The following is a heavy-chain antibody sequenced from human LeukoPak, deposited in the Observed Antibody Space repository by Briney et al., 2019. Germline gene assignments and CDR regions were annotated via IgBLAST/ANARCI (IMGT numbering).Heavy chain of an antibody. V-gene: IGHV3-30*03. CDR2: ISYDGSNK. CDR1: GFTFSSYG. Sequence: PGGSLRLSCAASGFTFSSYGMHWVRQAPGKGLEWVAVISYDGSNKYYADSVKGRFTISRDNSKNTLYLQMSSLRAEDTAVYYCARDLNMKYCIDYWGQGTLVTVSS. J-gene: IGHJ4*02. D-gene: IGHD2-8*02. CDR3: ARDLNMKYCIDY.